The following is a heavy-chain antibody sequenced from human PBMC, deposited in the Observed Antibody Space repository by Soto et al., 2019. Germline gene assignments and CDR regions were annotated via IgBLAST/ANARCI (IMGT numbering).Heavy chain of an antibody. CDR1: GGFI. CDR2: IYNSGRY. V-gene: IGHV4-59*01. D-gene: IGHD1-1*01. J-gene: IGHJ4*02. Sequence: SDTLSVTCTVSGGFIWGWIRQSPDKGLEWIGYIYNSGRYNYNPSLESRLTISIDTSKNQFSLRLASVTAADTAVYYCARTLPNRQLFDSWSQGTLVTVSS. CDR3: ARTLPNRQLFDS.